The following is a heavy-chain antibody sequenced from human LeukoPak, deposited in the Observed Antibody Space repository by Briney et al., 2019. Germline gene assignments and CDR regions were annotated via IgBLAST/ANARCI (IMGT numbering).Heavy chain of an antibody. D-gene: IGHD2-21*02. J-gene: IGHJ1*01. V-gene: IGHV3-53*01. CDR1: GFSVSSNY. CDR2: IYSGGST. Sequence: GGSLRLSCAASGFSVSSNYMSWVRQAPGKGLEWVSVIYSGGSTYYADSVKGRFTISRDNSKNTLYLQMKGLRAEDTAVYYCARTDETAPAEDFQHWGQGTLVTVSS. CDR3: ARTDETAPAEDFQH.